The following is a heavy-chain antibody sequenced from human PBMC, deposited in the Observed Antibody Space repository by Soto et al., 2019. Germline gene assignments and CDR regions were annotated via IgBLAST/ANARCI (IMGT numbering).Heavy chain of an antibody. V-gene: IGHV3-48*01. D-gene: IGHD5-12*01. CDR3: AKSPDSPTTTIVDY. CDR2: ISSSSSTI. J-gene: IGHJ4*02. CDR1: GFTFSSYS. Sequence: GGSLRLSCAASGFTFSSYSMNWVRQAPGKGLEWVSYISSSSSTIYYADSVKGRFTISRDNAKNTLYLQMNSLRAEDTAVYYCAKSPDSPTTTIVDYWGQGTLVTVSS.